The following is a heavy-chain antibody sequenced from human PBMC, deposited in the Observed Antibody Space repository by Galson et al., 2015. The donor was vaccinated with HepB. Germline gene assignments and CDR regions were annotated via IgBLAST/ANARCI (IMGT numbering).Heavy chain of an antibody. V-gene: IGHV1-8*01. CDR1: GYTFTSYD. J-gene: IGHJ5*02. D-gene: IGHD1/OR15-1a*01. CDR3: ARGPSNWHNPNWFDP. CDR2: MNPNSGNT. Sequence: SVKVSCKASGYTFTSYDINWVRQATGQGLEWMGWMNPNSGNTGYAQKFQGRVTMTRNTSISTAYMELSSLRSEDTAVYYCARGPSNWHNPNWFDPWGQGTLVTVSS.